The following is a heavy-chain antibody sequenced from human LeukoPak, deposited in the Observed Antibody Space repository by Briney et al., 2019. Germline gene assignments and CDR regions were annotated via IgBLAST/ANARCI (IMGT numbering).Heavy chain of an antibody. J-gene: IGHJ6*02. D-gene: IGHD3-10*01. CDR2: HYYNGNT. CDR3: ARVVGSGSYVRDYYYYGMDV. Sequence: PSETLSLTCTVSGGLTGSGTYYWGWIRQPPGKGLEWIGSHYYNGNTYYNPSLKSRVTISVDKSKNQFSLKLSSVTAADTAVYYCARVVGSGSYVRDYYYYGMDVWGQGTTVTVSS. CDR1: GGLTGSGTYY. V-gene: IGHV4-39*07.